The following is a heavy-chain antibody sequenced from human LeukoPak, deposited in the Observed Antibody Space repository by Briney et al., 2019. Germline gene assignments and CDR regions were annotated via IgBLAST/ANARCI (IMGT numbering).Heavy chain of an antibody. CDR1: DYTFTGYY. D-gene: IGHD3-10*02. CDR2: INPNSGGT. CDR3: ARGPYVPFPNWYFDL. J-gene: IGHJ2*01. Sequence: ASVTVSCTASDYTFTGYYMHWVRQAPGQGLEWMGWINPNSGGTHYAPKFQGRVTMTRDTSISTAYMELSRLRSDDTAVYYCARGPYVPFPNWYFDLWGRGTLVTVSS. V-gene: IGHV1-2*02.